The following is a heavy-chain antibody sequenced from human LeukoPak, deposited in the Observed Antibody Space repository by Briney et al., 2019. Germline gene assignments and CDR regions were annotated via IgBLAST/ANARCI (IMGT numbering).Heavy chain of an antibody. V-gene: IGHV4-34*01. Sequence: SETLSLTCAAYGGSFSGYYWSWIRQPPGKGLEWIGEINHSGSTNYNPSLKSRVTISVDTSKNQFSLKLSSVTAADTAVYYCARGRNRVTTYYFDYWGQGTLVTVSS. J-gene: IGHJ4*02. D-gene: IGHD2/OR15-2a*01. CDR1: GGSFSGYY. CDR3: ARGRNRVTTYYFDY. CDR2: INHSGST.